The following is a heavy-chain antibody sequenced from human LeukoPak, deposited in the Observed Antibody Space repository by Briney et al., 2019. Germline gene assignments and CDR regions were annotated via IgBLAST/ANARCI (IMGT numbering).Heavy chain of an antibody. Sequence: ASVKVSCKASGGTFSSYAISWVRQAPGQGLEWMGGIIPIFGTANYAQKFQGRVTITTDESTSTAYMELSSLRSEDTAVYYRARGGYGSYYMDVWGKGTTVTVSS. D-gene: IGHD5-12*01. CDR2: IIPIFGTA. CDR3: ARGGYGSYYMDV. J-gene: IGHJ6*03. CDR1: GGTFSSYA. V-gene: IGHV1-69*05.